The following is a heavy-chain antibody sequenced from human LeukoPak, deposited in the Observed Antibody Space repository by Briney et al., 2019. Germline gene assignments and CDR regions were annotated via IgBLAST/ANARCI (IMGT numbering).Heavy chain of an antibody. CDR1: GYTFTGYY. CDR3: VRDLYDSSGYYYVKEDY. Sequence: ASVKVSCKASGYTFTGYYMHWVRQAPGQGLEWMGWINPNSGGTNYAQKFQGRVTMTRDTSISTAYMELSRLRSDDTAVYYCVRDLYDSSGYYYVKEDYWGQGTLVTVSS. D-gene: IGHD3-22*01. J-gene: IGHJ4*02. V-gene: IGHV1-2*02. CDR2: INPNSGGT.